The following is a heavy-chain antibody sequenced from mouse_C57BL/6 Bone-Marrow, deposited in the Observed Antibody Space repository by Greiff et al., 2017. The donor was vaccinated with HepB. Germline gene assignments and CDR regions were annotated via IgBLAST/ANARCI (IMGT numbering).Heavy chain of an antibody. V-gene: IGHV1-69*01. CDR3: AKGDYYGSSSGWYFDV. J-gene: IGHJ1*03. D-gene: IGHD1-1*01. CDR2: IDPSDSYT. Sequence: QVHVKQPGAELVMPGASVKLSCKASGYTFTSYWMHWVKQRPGQGLEWIGEIDPSDSYTNYNQKFKGKSTLTVDKSSSTAYMQLSSLTSEDSAVYYCAKGDYYGSSSGWYFDVWGTGTTVTVSS. CDR1: GYTFTSYW.